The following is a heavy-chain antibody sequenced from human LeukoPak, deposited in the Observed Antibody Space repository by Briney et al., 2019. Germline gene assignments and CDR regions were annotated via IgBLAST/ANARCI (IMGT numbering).Heavy chain of an antibody. J-gene: IGHJ4*02. D-gene: IGHD1-1*01. Sequence: SETLSLTCTVPGGSISGYYWSWIRQPPGKGLEWIGYIYYSGSTNYNPSLKSRVTISVDTSKNQFSLKLSSVTAADTAVYYCARDYSSWTFDYWGQGTLVTVSS. CDR1: GGSISGYY. CDR3: ARDYSSWTFDY. CDR2: IYYSGST. V-gene: IGHV4-59*01.